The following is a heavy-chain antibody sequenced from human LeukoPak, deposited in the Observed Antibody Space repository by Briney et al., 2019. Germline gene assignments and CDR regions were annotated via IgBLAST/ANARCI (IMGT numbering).Heavy chain of an antibody. D-gene: IGHD6-13*01. Sequence: SETLSLTCTVSGGSISSYYWSWIRQPPGKGLEWIGYIYYSGSTNYNPSLKSRVTISVDTSKNQFSLKLSSATAADTAVYYCARDDRYSSSWYWFDPWGQGTLVTVSS. CDR2: IYYSGST. CDR3: ARDDRYSSSWYWFDP. J-gene: IGHJ5*02. V-gene: IGHV4-59*01. CDR1: GGSISSYY.